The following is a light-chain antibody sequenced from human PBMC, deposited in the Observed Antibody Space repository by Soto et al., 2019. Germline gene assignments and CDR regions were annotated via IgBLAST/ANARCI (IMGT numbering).Light chain of an antibody. V-gene: IGKV3-11*01. CDR2: DAS. CDR3: QQRSNWPPIT. J-gene: IGKJ5*01. CDR1: QSVSSY. Sequence: EIVLPQSLATLSLSPGERATLSCRASQSVSSYLAWYQQEPGQAPRLLIYDASNRATGIPARFSGSGSGTDFTLTISSLEPEDFAVYYCQQRSNWPPITFGQGTRLEIK.